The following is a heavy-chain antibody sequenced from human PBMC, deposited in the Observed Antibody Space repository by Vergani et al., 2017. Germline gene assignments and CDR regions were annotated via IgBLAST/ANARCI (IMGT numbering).Heavy chain of an antibody. J-gene: IGHJ4*02. CDR3: ARVNYDSSGGFDY. D-gene: IGHD3-22*01. CDR2: INPNSGGT. CDR1: GYTFTGYY. V-gene: IGHV1-2*02. Sequence: QVQLVQSGAEVKKPGASVKVSCKASGYTFTGYYMHWVRQAPGQGLEWMGWINPNSGGTNYAQKFKGRVTMTRDTSISTAYMGLSRLRSDDTAVYYCARVNYDSSGGFDYWGQGTLVTVSS.